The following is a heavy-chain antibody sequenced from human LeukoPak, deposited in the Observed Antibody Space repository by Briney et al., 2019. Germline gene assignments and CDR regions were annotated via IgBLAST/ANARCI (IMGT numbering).Heavy chain of an antibody. V-gene: IGHV1-18*01. D-gene: IGHD1-7*01. CDR2: ISAYNGNT. CDR1: GYTFTSYG. J-gene: IGHJ4*02. Sequence: ASVTVSCKASGYTFTSYGMSWVRQAPGQGLEWMGWISAYNGNTNYAQKLQGRVTMTTDTSTSTAYMELRSLRSDDTAVYYCARDPSASGTLNYWGQGTLVTVSS. CDR3: ARDPSASGTLNY.